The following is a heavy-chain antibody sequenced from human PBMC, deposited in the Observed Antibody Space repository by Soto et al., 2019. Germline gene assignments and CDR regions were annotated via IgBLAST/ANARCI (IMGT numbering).Heavy chain of an antibody. Sequence: QVVLEQSGGEVKKPGASVKVSCKASGYTFSGYSITWVRQAPGQGLEWMGRISGYNGNTNYARTLRGRLTFTTDTSMSTAYMELRSLTSHDTAVYYCARDVFSGGAPACPDMDVWGQGTTVTVSS. V-gene: IGHV1-18*04. D-gene: IGHD6-19*01. CDR3: ARDVFSGGAPACPDMDV. CDR2: ISGYNGNT. CDR1: GYTFSGYS. J-gene: IGHJ6*02.